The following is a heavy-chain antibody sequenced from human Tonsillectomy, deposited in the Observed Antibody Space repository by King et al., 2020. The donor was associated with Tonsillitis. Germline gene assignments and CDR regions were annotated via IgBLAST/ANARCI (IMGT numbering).Heavy chain of an antibody. Sequence: VQLVESGGGVVQPGGSLRLSCAASGFTFSSYGMHWVRQAPGKGLEWVAFIRYDGSNKYYADSVKGRFTISRDNSKNTLYLQMNSLRAEDTAVYYCAKKVLWFGELSDAFDIWGQGTMVTVSS. J-gene: IGHJ3*02. D-gene: IGHD3-10*01. CDR3: AKKVLWFGELSDAFDI. CDR1: GFTFSSYG. V-gene: IGHV3-30*02. CDR2: IRYDGSNK.